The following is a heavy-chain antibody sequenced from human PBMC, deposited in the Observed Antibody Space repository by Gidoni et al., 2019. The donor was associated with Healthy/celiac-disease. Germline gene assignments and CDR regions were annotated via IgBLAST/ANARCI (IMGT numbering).Heavy chain of an antibody. Sequence: QVHLQESGPGLVQPSETLYLTCAVSGASISNGYYWGWIRQLPEQGLEWIGNIYHSGTTYYNPSLKSRVIMSVDTSKNQFSLKLTSVTAADTAVYFCARVGIYYSDSSGYFDYWGQGSLVTVSS. CDR2: IYHSGTT. V-gene: IGHV4-38-2*01. CDR3: ARVGIYYSDSSGYFDY. J-gene: IGHJ4*02. D-gene: IGHD3-22*01. CDR1: GASISNGYY.